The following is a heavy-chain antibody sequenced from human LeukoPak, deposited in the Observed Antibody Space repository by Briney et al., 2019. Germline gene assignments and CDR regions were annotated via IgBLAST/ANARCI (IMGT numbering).Heavy chain of an antibody. CDR2: IWSNGINK. Sequence: GGSLRLSCAASGFIFRNYGMHWVRQTPGKGLEWVAVIWSNGINKYYTDSVKGRFITSRDNSENTLSLQMNDLRVEDTAVYYCVKERGPCNAFDIWGQGTVLPVS. V-gene: IGHV3-33*06. J-gene: IGHJ3*02. CDR3: VKERGPCNAFDI. CDR1: GFIFRNYG.